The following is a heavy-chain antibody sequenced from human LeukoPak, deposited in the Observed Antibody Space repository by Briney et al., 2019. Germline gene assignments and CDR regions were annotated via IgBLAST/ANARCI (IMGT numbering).Heavy chain of an antibody. Sequence: PSETLSLTCTVSGGSINSYWSWIRQPAGKGLEWIGRISGSGTITYNPALQSRLGISIDTSKNQFSLKLMSVTAADTAVYYCAREQDSSGYLPYYFDYWGQGTLVTVSS. CDR3: AREQDSSGYLPYYFDY. CDR2: ISGSGTI. V-gene: IGHV4-4*07. CDR1: GGSINSY. J-gene: IGHJ4*02. D-gene: IGHD3-22*01.